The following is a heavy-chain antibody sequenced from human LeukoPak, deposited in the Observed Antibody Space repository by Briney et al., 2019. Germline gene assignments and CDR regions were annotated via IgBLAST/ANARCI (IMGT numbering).Heavy chain of an antibody. CDR1: GGSISSGGYY. J-gene: IGHJ4*02. CDR3: ASQTYYYDSSGYLTHYFDY. Sequence: SETLSLTCTVSGGSISSGGYYWSWIRQHPGEGLEWIGYIYSSGSTYYNPSLKSRVTISVDTSKNQFSLKLSSVTAADTAVYYCASQTYYYDSSGYLTHYFDYWGQGTLVTVSS. CDR2: IYSSGST. V-gene: IGHV4-31*03. D-gene: IGHD3-22*01.